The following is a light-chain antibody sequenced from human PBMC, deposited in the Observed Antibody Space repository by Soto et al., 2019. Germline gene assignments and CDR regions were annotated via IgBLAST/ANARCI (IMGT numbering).Light chain of an antibody. CDR2: AAS. V-gene: IGKV1-8*01. J-gene: IGKJ1*01. CDR3: QQYYSYSRT. CDR1: QGISSY. Sequence: IRMTQSPSSLSASTGDRVTITCRASQGISSYLAWYQQKPGKAPKLLIYAASTLQSGVPSRFSGSGSGTDFTLTISCLQSEDFATYYCQQYYSYSRTFGQGTKVDIK.